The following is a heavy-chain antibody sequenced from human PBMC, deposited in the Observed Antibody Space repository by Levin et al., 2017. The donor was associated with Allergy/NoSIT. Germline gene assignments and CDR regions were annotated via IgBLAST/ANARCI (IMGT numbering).Heavy chain of an antibody. D-gene: IGHD3-3*01. J-gene: IGHJ4*02. V-gene: IGHV3-48*03. CDR2: IRSTGSTI. Sequence: GGSLRLSCAASGFTFSSYEMNWVRRAPGKGLEWGSYIRSTGSTIYSADSVKGRSTISRDNAKTSLYLNMNSLRPEAPAVYYCARQLGKFWSAYNYFDSWGQGTLVTVSS. CDR3: ARQLGKFWSAYNYFDS. CDR1: GFTFSSYE.